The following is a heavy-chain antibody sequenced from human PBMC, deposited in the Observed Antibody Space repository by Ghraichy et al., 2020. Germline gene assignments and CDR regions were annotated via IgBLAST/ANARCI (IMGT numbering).Heavy chain of an antibody. CDR1: GFIFNNYA. CDR2: ISASGGST. D-gene: IGHD3-10*01. V-gene: IGHV3-23*01. CDR3: AARFGDFLFVFDY. J-gene: IGHJ4*02. Sequence: GESLRLSCAGSGFIFNNYAMSWARQAPGKGLEWVSGISASGGSTYYADSVKGRFTISRDNSKSTLYLQMNSLRAEDTAAYYCAARFGDFLFVFDYWGQGTLVTVSS.